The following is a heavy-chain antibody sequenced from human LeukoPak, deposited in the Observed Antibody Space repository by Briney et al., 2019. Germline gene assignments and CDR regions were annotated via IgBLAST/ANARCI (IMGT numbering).Heavy chain of an antibody. J-gene: IGHJ4*02. V-gene: IGHV4-39*07. CDR2: IHYSGNT. Sequence: SETLSLTCTASGGSIISSTYHWGWIRQPPGQGLEWIGTIHYSGNTYYNPSLKSRISMSVDTSKNQVSLTVTSVTAADTAVYYCARDTGSSSTDFWGQGLLVTVSS. D-gene: IGHD6-6*01. CDR1: GGSIISSTYH. CDR3: ARDTGSSSTDF.